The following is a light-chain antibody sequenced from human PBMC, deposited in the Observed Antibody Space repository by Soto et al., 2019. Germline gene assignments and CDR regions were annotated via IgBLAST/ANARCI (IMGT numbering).Light chain of an antibody. CDR1: QGIRND. Sequence: AIQMTQSPSSLSASVGDRVTITCRASQGIRNDLGWYQQRPGKAPKLLIFAASSLQSGVPSRFSGSGSGTDFTLTISSLQPEDFATYYCLQDYNYPYTFGQGTKREIK. CDR3: LQDYNYPYT. V-gene: IGKV1-6*01. J-gene: IGKJ2*01. CDR2: AAS.